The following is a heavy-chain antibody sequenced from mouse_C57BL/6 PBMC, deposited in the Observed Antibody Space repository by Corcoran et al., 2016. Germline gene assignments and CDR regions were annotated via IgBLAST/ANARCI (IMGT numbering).Heavy chain of an antibody. J-gene: IGHJ4*01. D-gene: IGHD1-1*01. Sequence: EVQLQQSGPELVKPGASVKISCKASGYTFTDYYMSWVKQSHGKSLEWIGDINPNNGGTSYNQKFKGKATLTVDKSSSTAYMELRSLTSEDSAVYYCVPLYYGSPHYYAMDYWGQGTSVTVSS. V-gene: IGHV1-26*01. CDR1: GYTFTDYY. CDR3: VPLYYGSPHYYAMDY. CDR2: INPNNGGT.